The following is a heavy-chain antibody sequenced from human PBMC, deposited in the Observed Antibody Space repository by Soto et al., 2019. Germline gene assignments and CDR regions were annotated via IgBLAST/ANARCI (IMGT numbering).Heavy chain of an antibody. CDR2: INHSGST. V-gene: IGHV4-34*01. CDR1: GGSFSGYY. J-gene: IGHJ6*03. D-gene: IGHD6-6*01. Sequence: QVQLQQWGAGLLKPSETLSLTCAVYGGSFSGYYWSWIRQPPGKGLEWIGEINHSGSTNYNPSLKSRVTISVDTSKTQFSLKLSSVTAADTAVYYCARVIAARTYYYYYYMDVWVKGTTVTVSS. CDR3: ARVIAARTYYYYYYMDV.